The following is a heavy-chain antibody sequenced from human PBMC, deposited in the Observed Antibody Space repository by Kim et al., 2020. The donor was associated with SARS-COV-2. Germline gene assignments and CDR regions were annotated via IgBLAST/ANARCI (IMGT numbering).Heavy chain of an antibody. J-gene: IGHJ4*02. Sequence: GESLKISCKGLGYTFSNYWIGWVRQTPGKGLEWMRIFYPDDSDIRYNPSFQGQVTVSADKSFSTAYLQWNSLKASDTAIYYCTRLRAGVMVFDSWGQGTLVTVSS. CDR3: TRLRAGVMVFDS. CDR2: FYPDDSDI. V-gene: IGHV5-51*01. D-gene: IGHD3-16*02. CDR1: GYTFSNYW.